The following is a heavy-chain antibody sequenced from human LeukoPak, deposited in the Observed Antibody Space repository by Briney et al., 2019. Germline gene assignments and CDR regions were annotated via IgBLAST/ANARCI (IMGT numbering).Heavy chain of an antibody. D-gene: IGHD3-9*01. CDR1: GYTFTSYY. CDR3: ASEGYPVGGILTGYSPPVFDY. Sequence: GASVKVSCKASGYTFTSYYMHWVRQAPGQGLEWMGIINPSGGSTSYAQKFQGRVTITADESTSTAYMELSSLRSEDTAVYYCASEGYPVGGILTGYSPPVFDYWGQGTLVTVSS. V-gene: IGHV1-46*01. CDR2: INPSGGST. J-gene: IGHJ4*02.